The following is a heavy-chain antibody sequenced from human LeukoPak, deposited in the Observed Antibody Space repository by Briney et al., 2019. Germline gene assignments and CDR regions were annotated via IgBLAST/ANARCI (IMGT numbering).Heavy chain of an antibody. CDR2: IYYSGST. V-gene: IGHV4-59*01. D-gene: IGHD4-17*01. CDR1: GGSISSYY. CDR3: ARMTTVIDWFDP. Sequence: SETLSLTCTVSGGSISSYYWSWIRQPPGKGLEWIGYIYYSGSTNYNPSLKSRVTISVDTSKNQFSLKLSSVTAADTAVYYCARMTTVIDWFDPWGQGTLVTVSS. J-gene: IGHJ5*02.